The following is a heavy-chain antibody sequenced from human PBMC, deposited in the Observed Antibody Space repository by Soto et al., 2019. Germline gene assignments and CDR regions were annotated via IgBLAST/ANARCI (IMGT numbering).Heavy chain of an antibody. D-gene: IGHD2-15*01. J-gene: IGHJ4*02. V-gene: IGHV1-69*06. CDR3: ATASRSGGSCYDY. Sequence: SVKVSCKASGGPFISYAIIWVRQAPGQGLEWMGGIIPIFGTASYAQKFQGRVTITADKSTSTAYMELSSLRSEDTAVYYCATASRSGGSCYDYWGQGTLVTVSS. CDR1: GGPFISYA. CDR2: IIPIFGTA.